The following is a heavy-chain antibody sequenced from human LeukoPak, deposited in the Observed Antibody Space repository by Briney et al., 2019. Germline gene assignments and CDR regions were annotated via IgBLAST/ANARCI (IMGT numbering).Heavy chain of an antibody. V-gene: IGHV4-30-2*01. J-gene: IGHJ3*02. CDR1: GGSISSGGYS. CDR3: ARPRSQWPGNDAFDI. D-gene: IGHD6-19*01. Sequence: SQTLSLTCAVSGGSISSGGYSWSWIRQPPGKGLEWIGYIYHSGSTYYNPSLKSRVTISVDTSKNQFSLKLSSVTAADTAVYYCARPRSQWPGNDAFDIWGQGTMVTVSS. CDR2: IYHSGST.